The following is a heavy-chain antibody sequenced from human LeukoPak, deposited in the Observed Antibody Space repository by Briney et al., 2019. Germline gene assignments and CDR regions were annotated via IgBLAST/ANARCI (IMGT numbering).Heavy chain of an antibody. D-gene: IGHD3-10*01. CDR3: ARHGTRMVPFDP. Sequence: SETLSLTCTVSGGSISTYYWSWIRQPPGKGLEWIGSIYYSGSTYYNPSLKSRVTISVDTSKNQFSLKLSSVTAADTAVYYCARHGTRMVPFDPWGQGTLVTVSS. CDR2: IYYSGST. CDR1: GGSISTYY. J-gene: IGHJ5*02. V-gene: IGHV4-39*01.